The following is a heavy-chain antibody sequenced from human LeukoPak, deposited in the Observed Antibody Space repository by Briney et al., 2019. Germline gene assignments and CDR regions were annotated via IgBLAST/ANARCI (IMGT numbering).Heavy chain of an antibody. V-gene: IGHV1-69*13. CDR2: PIPLSGAS. J-gene: IGHJ5*02. Sequence: SVKVSCKASGGTFRDYSISWVRQAPGQGLEWMGSPIPLSGASKYAQKFQGRVTISADESTSTAYMELSSLRSEDTAVYYCARDKLGINWFDPWGQGTLVTVSS. CDR3: ARDKLGINWFDP. D-gene: IGHD7-27*01. CDR1: GGTFRDYS.